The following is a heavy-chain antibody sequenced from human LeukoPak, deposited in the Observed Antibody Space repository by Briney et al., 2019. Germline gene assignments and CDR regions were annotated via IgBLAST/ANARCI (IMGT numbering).Heavy chain of an antibody. CDR2: ISPSGGST. J-gene: IGHJ5*02. D-gene: IGHD2-15*01. CDR1: GYTFTSNY. CDR3: ARDNSVRGEAWSFNP. Sequence: ASVKVSCKAFGYTFTSNYMHWVRQAPGQGPEWMGVISPSGGSTTYAQKFQGRVTLTRDMSTSTDYLELSSLRSEDTAVYYCARDNSVRGEAWSFNPWGQGTLVTVSS. V-gene: IGHV1-46*01.